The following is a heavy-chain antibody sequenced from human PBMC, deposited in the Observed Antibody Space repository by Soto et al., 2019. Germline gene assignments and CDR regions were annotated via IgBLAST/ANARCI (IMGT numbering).Heavy chain of an antibody. Sequence: QVQLVESGGGLVKPGGSLRLSCAASGFTFSDYYMSWIRQAPGKGLEWVSYISSSSSYTNYADSVKGRFTISRDNAKNSLYLQMNSLRAEDTAVYYCARGTSPPGYSRSWSTPHDYWGQGTLVTVSS. CDR1: GFTFSDYY. CDR2: ISSSSSYT. J-gene: IGHJ4*02. D-gene: IGHD6-13*01. V-gene: IGHV3-11*05. CDR3: ARGTSPPGYSRSWSTPHDY.